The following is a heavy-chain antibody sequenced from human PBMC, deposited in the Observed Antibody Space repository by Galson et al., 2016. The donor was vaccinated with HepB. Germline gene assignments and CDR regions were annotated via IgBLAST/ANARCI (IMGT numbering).Heavy chain of an antibody. V-gene: IGHV3-23*01. D-gene: IGHD4-11*01. J-gene: IGHJ4*02. CDR3: AKGTTDLGHD. Sequence: SLRLSCAASGFAFSVYGMTWVRQAPRKGLEWVSPISTSGSSTDYADSVKGRFTISRDNSKNTPYLQMTSLRAEDTAVDYCAKGTTDLGHDWGQGIGVTGSA. CDR1: GFAFSVYG. CDR2: ISTSGSST.